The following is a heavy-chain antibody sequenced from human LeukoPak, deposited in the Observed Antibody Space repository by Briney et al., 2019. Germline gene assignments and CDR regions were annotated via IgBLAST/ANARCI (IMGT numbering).Heavy chain of an antibody. CDR1: GASIRSSRYY. D-gene: IGHD5-12*01. CDR2: IYYSGST. J-gene: IGHJ4*02. CDR3: AKSNGYGLIDY. Sequence: SETLSLTCTVSGASIRSSRYYWGWIRQPPGKGLEWIGSIYYSGSTYYNPSLKSRVTISVDTSKNQFSLKLSSVTAADTAMYYCAKSNGYGLIDYWGQGTLVTVSS. V-gene: IGHV4-39*01.